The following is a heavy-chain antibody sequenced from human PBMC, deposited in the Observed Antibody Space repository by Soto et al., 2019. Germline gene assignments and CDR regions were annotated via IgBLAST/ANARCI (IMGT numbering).Heavy chain of an antibody. CDR2: ISYDGSNK. CDR1: GFTFSSYG. V-gene: IGHV3-30*18. D-gene: IGHD5-12*01. J-gene: IGHJ4*02. Sequence: GGSLRLSCAASGFTFSSYGMHWVRQAPGKGLEWVAVISYDGSNKYYADSVKGRFTISRDNSKNTLYLQMNSLRAEDTAVYYCAKEEDGYNWALDYWGQGTLVTVSS. CDR3: AKEEDGYNWALDY.